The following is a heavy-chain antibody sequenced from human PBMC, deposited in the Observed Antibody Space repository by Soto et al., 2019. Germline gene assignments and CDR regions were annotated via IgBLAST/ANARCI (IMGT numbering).Heavy chain of an antibody. J-gene: IGHJ5*02. D-gene: IGHD2-2*01. CDR1: GYSISSGYY. V-gene: IGHV4-38-2*02. CDR3: AREGGYCSSTSCYDWFDP. Sequence: KPSETLSLTCAVSGYSISSGYYWGWIRQPPGKGLEWIGSIYHSGSTYYNPSLKSRVTISVDTSKNQFSLKLSSVTAADTAVYYCAREGGYCSSTSCYDWFDPWGQGTLVTVSS. CDR2: IYHSGST.